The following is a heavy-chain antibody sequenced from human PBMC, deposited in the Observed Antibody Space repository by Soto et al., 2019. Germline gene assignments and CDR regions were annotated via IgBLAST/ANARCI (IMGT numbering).Heavy chain of an antibody. CDR3: ARQLSPGGDMWFDP. D-gene: IGHD3-10*01. Sequence: SETLSLTCTVSGGSISSSSYYWAWLRQPPGKGLEWIGSIYYSGNTYYNPSLKSRVTISVDTSKNQFSLKLSSVTAADTAVYYCARQLSPGGDMWFDPWGQGTLVTVSS. CDR2: IYYSGNT. CDR1: GGSISSSSYY. J-gene: IGHJ5*02. V-gene: IGHV4-39*01.